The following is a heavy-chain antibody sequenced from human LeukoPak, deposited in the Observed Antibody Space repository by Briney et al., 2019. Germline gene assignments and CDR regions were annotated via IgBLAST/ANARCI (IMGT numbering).Heavy chain of an antibody. J-gene: IGHJ6*02. Sequence: GGSLRLSCAASGFTFSSYGMHWVRQAPGKGLEWVAFIRYDGSNKYYADSVKGRFTISRDNSKNTLYLQTNSLRAEDTAVYYCAKEVDYGDYYYYGMDVWGQGTTVTVSS. V-gene: IGHV3-30*02. CDR2: IRYDGSNK. D-gene: IGHD4-17*01. CDR1: GFTFSSYG. CDR3: AKEVDYGDYYYYGMDV.